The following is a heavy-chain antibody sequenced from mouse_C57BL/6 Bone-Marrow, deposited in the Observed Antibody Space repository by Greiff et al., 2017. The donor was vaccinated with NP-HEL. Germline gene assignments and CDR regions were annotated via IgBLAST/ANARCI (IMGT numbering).Heavy chain of an antibody. CDR2: ISNLAYSI. Sequence: EVMLVESGGGLVQPGGSLKLSCAASGFTFSDYGMAWVRQAPRKGPEWVAFISNLAYSIYYADTVTGRFTISRENAKNTLYLEMSSLRSEDTAMYYCARHAYDYDGFYYAMDYWGQGTSVTVSS. CDR1: GFTFSDYG. D-gene: IGHD2-4*01. CDR3: ARHAYDYDGFYYAMDY. J-gene: IGHJ4*01. V-gene: IGHV5-15*04.